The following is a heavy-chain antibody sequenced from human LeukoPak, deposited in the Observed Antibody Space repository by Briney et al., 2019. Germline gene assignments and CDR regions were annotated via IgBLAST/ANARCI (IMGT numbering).Heavy chain of an antibody. CDR2: IKQDESEK. J-gene: IGHJ4*02. D-gene: IGHD5-24*01. CDR3: GIEPLMANITVNC. Sequence: RGSLRHSCAASGFSFCSHWMSWVRPAPGKGLEWVANIKQDESEKYYVDSVKGRFTIPRDKPKNPLYLQMDGLRAEDTAVYYCGIEPLMANITVNCWGQGTLVTVSS. V-gene: IGHV3-7*01. CDR1: GFSFCSHW.